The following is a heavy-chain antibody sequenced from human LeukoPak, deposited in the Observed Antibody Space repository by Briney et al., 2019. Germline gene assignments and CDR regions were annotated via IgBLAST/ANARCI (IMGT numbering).Heavy chain of an antibody. CDR2: FNPASGGT. D-gene: IGHD4-23*01. Sequence: ASVKVSCKASGYIFTDYYKHWVRQAPGQGLEWMGWFNPASGGTKYAQKFQGRVTMTRDTSINTAYMELSSLGLDDTAVYYCARGLYYGGNQRAHDAFDIWGQGTLVTVSS. J-gene: IGHJ3*02. CDR3: ARGLYYGGNQRAHDAFDI. V-gene: IGHV1-2*02. CDR1: GYIFTDYY.